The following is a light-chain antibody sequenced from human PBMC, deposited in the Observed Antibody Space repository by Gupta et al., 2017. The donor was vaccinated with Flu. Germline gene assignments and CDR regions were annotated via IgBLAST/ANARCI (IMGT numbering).Light chain of an antibody. CDR2: AAS. Sequence: EIVLTQSSGTLSLSPGERATLSCRASQTIRASFLAWYQQKPGQAPRLLIYAASSRSTGIPGRFSDSGSGTDFTLTISRLEPEDFAVYYCQQEGSSPSTFSQATKLDIK. J-gene: IGKJ2*01. CDR1: QTIRASF. CDR3: QQEGSSPST. V-gene: IGKV3-20*01.